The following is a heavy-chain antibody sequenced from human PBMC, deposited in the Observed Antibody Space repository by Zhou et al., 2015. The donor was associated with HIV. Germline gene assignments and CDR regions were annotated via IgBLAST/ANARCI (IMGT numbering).Heavy chain of an antibody. CDR3: AREAGYSSSWYEAPYFDD. Sequence: EVQLVESGGGLVQPGGSLRLSCAASGFIFSRYSMNWVRQAPGKGLEWVSYISSGSHTIYYADSVKGRFTISRDNVKKSLYLQMNSLTTEDMAVYYCAREAGYSSSWYEAPYFDDWGQGTLVTVSS. CDR1: GFIFSRYS. J-gene: IGHJ4*02. CDR2: ISSGSHTI. D-gene: IGHD6-13*01. V-gene: IGHV3-48*01.